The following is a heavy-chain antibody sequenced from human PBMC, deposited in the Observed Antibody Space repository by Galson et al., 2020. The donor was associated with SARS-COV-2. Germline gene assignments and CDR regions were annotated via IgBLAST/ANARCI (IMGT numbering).Heavy chain of an antibody. Sequence: GESLKISCAASGFTFSSYWMHWVRQAPGKRLEWVSRINGDGGSIMYADSVKGRFTISRDNAKNTLYLQMNSLRAEDTAVYYCVCQINSPPGYWGLGTLVTVSS. CDR3: VCQINSPPGY. CDR1: GFTFSSYW. J-gene: IGHJ4*02. V-gene: IGHV3-74*03. D-gene: IGHD3-10*02. CDR2: INGDGGSI.